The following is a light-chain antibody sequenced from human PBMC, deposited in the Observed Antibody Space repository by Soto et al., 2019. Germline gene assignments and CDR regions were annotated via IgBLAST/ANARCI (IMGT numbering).Light chain of an antibody. CDR2: GPS. CDR1: QSVRTN. J-gene: IGKJ4*01. Sequence: EIVMTQSPATLSVSPGERATLSCRASQSVRTNLAWYQQEPGQAPRLLIYGPSTSATGIPARFSGSGSGKEFTLTISSLQSEDVADYYGQQYNTWPLTFCGGTKVEIK. CDR3: QQYNTWPLT. V-gene: IGKV3-15*01.